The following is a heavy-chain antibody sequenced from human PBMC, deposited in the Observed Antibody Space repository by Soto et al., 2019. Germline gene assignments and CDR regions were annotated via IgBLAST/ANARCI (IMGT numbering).Heavy chain of an antibody. Sequence: GGSLRLSCAASGFTVSTNYMTWVRQAPGKGLEWVSVIYSGGSTYYADSVKGRFTISRDNSKNSLYLQMNSLRAEDTAVYYCARDPADTAMVRSFDYWGQGTLVTVSS. CDR2: IYSGGST. V-gene: IGHV3-66*01. CDR3: ARDPADTAMVRSFDY. D-gene: IGHD5-18*01. J-gene: IGHJ4*02. CDR1: GFTVSTNY.